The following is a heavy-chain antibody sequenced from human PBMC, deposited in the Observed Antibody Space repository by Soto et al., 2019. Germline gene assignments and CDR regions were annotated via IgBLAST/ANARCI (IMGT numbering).Heavy chain of an antibody. CDR2: VNPSGGHT. CDR3: ARGGHVVVVTAALDY. CDR1: GDTFTDYY. J-gene: IGHJ4*02. D-gene: IGHD2-21*02. Sequence: QVQLMQSGAEVKKPGASVKVSCKASGDTFTDYYIHWVRQAPGQGLEWMGTVNPSGGHTTYAQHFLGRVTMTSAPSTSTLYLGLTSLTSADTAIYYCARGGHVVVVTAALDYWGQGTLVTVSS. V-gene: IGHV1-46*01.